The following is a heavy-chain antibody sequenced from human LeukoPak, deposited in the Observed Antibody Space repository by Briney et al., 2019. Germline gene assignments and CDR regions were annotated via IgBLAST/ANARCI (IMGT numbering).Heavy chain of an antibody. Sequence: VGSLRLSCAASGFTFSNYWMHRVRQAPGKGLVGVSRINSDVSSRNYADSVKGRFTISRDNAKNTMYMQMNSLSAEDTAVYYCASASSHRIAAGGDYWGQGTLVTVSS. CDR3: ASASSHRIAAGGDY. D-gene: IGHD6-13*01. V-gene: IGHV3-74*01. CDR1: GFTFSNYW. J-gene: IGHJ4*02. CDR2: INSDVSSR.